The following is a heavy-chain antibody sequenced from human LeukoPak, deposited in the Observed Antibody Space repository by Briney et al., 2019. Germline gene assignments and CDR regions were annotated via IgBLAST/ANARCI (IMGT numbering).Heavy chain of an antibody. V-gene: IGHV1-69*05. CDR1: GGTFSSYA. Sequence: SVKVSCKASGGTFSSYAISWVRQAPGQGLEWMGGIIPIFGTANYAQKFQGRVTITTDESTSTAYMELSSLRSEDTAVYYCGYDSTGWGTFDYLGQGTLVTVSS. J-gene: IGHJ4*02. CDR2: IIPIFGTA. D-gene: IGHD3-22*01. CDR3: GYDSTGWGTFDY.